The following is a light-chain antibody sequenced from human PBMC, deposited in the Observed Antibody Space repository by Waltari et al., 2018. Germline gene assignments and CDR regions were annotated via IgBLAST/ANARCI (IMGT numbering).Light chain of an antibody. CDR3: QHYVRLPAT. CDR1: QSISTF. Sequence: IVLTQSPGTLSLSPGARATLSCRASQSISTFLAWYQQRPGQAPRLLIYATSSRATGIPDRFSGSGSGTDFSLTISRLEPEDFAVYYCQHYVRLPATFGQGTKVEIK. J-gene: IGKJ1*01. V-gene: IGKV3-20*01. CDR2: ATS.